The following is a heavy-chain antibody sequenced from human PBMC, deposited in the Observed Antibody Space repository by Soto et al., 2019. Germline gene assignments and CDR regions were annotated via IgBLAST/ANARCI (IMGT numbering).Heavy chain of an antibody. Sequence: EVQLLESGGGSIQPGGSLRLSCVASGFTFSSFAMSWVRQAPGKGLEWVSSINRMDGSTYYADSVKGRLTISRDNSKNTLYLQMDSLRAEDTAVYYCAKNYYFDSWGQGTLVIVSS. V-gene: IGHV3-23*01. CDR2: INRMDGST. CDR1: GFTFSSFA. J-gene: IGHJ4*02. CDR3: AKNYYFDS.